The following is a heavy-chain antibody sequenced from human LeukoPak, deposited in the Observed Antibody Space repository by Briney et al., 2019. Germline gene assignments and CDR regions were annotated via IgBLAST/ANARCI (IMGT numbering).Heavy chain of an antibody. V-gene: IGHV3-23*01. CDR2: VSGSGGST. CDR3: AKGWKGNLDY. D-gene: IGHD1-14*01. Sequence: GGPLRLSCAASGFSFSSNAMNWVRQAPGKGLEWVSAVSGSGGSTYYADSVKGRFTISRDNSKNTVYLQMNSLRAEDTALYYCAKGWKGNLDYWGQGTLVTVSS. J-gene: IGHJ4*02. CDR1: GFSFSSNA.